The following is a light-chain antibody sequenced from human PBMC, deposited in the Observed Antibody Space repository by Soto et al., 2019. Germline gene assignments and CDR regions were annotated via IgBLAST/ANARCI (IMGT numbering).Light chain of an antibody. Sequence: DIQMTQSPSTLSASVGDRVTITCRAIQSISSWLAWYQQQLGNAPKLLIYKAFSLESGVPSRFGGSRSGTEFTRTSSSLLPDVFATYFGQQYISLYTLGHGTMLE. V-gene: IGKV1-5*03. CDR1: QSISSW. J-gene: IGKJ2*01. CDR3: QQYISLYT. CDR2: KAF.